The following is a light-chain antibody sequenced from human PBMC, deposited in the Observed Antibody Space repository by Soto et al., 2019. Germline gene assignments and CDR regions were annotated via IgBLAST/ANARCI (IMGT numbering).Light chain of an antibody. CDR1: QSVSSY. J-gene: IGKJ4*01. V-gene: IGKV3-11*01. CDR3: QQRSNWPLT. Sequence: ETVLTQSPATLSLSPGERATLSCRASQSVSSYLAWYQQTPGQAPRLLIYDASNRATGIPARFSGSGSGTDFTLTISSLEPADFAVYYCQQRSNWPLTFGGGTKVDIK. CDR2: DAS.